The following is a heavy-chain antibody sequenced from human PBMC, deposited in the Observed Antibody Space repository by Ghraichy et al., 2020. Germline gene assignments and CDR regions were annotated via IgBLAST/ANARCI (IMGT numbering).Heavy chain of an antibody. CDR1: GFTFSGYA. CDR2: ITWNSAST. J-gene: IGHJ4*02. D-gene: IGHD6-19*01. V-gene: IGHV3-23*01. Sequence: GGSLRLSCAASGFTFSGYAMSWVRQAPGKGLEWVSTITWNSASTRYADSVKGRSTISRDNYKNAVYLQVTSLREDDTAVYFCAKTGDSGWFYDCWGRGTLVTVSS. CDR3: AKTGDSGWFYDC.